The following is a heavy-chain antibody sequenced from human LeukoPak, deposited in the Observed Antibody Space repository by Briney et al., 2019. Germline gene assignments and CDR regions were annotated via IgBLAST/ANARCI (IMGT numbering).Heavy chain of an antibody. Sequence: GGSLRLSCAASGFTFSNYWLHWVRQAPGKGPVWVSRINNDGSGTTYADSVKGRFTISRDDAKNTLYLQMNSLRAEDTAVYYCVRGGESTWSWGQGTLVTVSS. CDR2: INNDGSGT. CDR3: VRGGESTWS. CDR1: GFTFSNYW. D-gene: IGHD2-15*01. V-gene: IGHV3-74*01. J-gene: IGHJ5*02.